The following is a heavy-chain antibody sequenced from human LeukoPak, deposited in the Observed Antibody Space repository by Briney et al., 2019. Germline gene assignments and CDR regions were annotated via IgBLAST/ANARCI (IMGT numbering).Heavy chain of an antibody. Sequence: SETLSLTCAVYGGSFSGYYWSWIRQPPGKGLEWIGEINHSGSTNYNPSLKSRVTISVDTSKNQFSLKLSSVTAADTAVYYCARVVISRPPEYYYYYMDVWGKGTTVTVSS. CDR2: INHSGST. CDR1: GGSFSGYY. CDR3: ARVVISRPPEYYYYYMDV. V-gene: IGHV4-34*01. J-gene: IGHJ6*03. D-gene: IGHD3-22*01.